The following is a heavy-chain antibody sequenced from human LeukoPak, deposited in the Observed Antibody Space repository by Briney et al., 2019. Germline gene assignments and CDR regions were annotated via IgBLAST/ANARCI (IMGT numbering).Heavy chain of an antibody. J-gene: IGHJ6*04. CDR1: GFTFSSYW. V-gene: IGHV3-74*01. Sequence: PGGSLRLSCAASGFTFSSYWMHWVRQAPGKGPVWVSRINSDGSSTSYADSVKGRFTISRDNAKNSLHLQMNSLRAEDTAVYYCAELGITMIGGVWGKGTTVTISS. CDR2: INSDGSST. CDR3: AELGITMIGGV. D-gene: IGHD3-10*02.